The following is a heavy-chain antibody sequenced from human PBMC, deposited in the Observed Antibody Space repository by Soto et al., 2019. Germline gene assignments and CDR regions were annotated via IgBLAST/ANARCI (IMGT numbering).Heavy chain of an antibody. CDR2: ISSDGNSK. J-gene: IGHJ4*02. CDR1: GFTFSSLG. D-gene: IGHD4-17*01. V-gene: IGHV3-30*18. Sequence: QVQLVESGGGVVQPGRSLRLSCEASGFTFSSLGMHWVRQAPGKGLEWVAIISSDGNSKYYADSVKGRFTISRDNSKNTLDLQLNILRSEDTAVSYCAKEDGDSRDFPLDYWGQGTLVTVSS. CDR3: AKEDGDSRDFPLDY.